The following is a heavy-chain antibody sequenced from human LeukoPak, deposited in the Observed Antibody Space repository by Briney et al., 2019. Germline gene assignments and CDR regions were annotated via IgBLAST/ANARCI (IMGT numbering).Heavy chain of an antibody. D-gene: IGHD4-17*01. CDR1: GYSISSGYY. CDR2: IYYSGST. V-gene: IGHV4-61*01. Sequence: SETLSLTCTVSGYSISSGYYWGWIRQPPGKGLEWIGYIYYSGSTNYNPSLKSRVTISVDTSKNQFSLKLSSVTAADTAVYYCARVGYGEGWFDPWGQGTLVTVSS. CDR3: ARVGYGEGWFDP. J-gene: IGHJ5*02.